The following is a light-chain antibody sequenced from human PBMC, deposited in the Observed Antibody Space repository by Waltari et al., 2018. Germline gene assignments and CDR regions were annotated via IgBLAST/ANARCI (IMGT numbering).Light chain of an antibody. J-gene: IGKJ4*01. V-gene: IGKV1-33*01. CDR1: QDIREN. Sequence: DIQMTQSPSSLSASVGDRVTIPCQASQDIRENLNWFQQKPGKAPQVLIFDASKSQAVVPSRFSGSGSGTDFAFTISSLQPEDIGTYYCQQYASLPLTFGGGTRVEIK. CDR2: DAS. CDR3: QQYASLPLT.